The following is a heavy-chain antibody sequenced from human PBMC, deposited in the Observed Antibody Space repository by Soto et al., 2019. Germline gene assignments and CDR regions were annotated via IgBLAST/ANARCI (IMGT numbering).Heavy chain of an antibody. D-gene: IGHD2-2*02. CDR2: ISYDGSNK. Sequence: VQLVVSGGGLVQPGGSLRLSCAASGFTFTTYWMHWVRQAPGKGLEWVAVISYDGSNKYYADSVKGRFTISRDNSKNTLYLQMNSLRAEDTAVYYCAKDRLVVVPAAIRFYYYYGMDVWGQGTTVTVSS. J-gene: IGHJ6*02. CDR1: GFTFTTYW. V-gene: IGHV3-30*18. CDR3: AKDRLVVVPAAIRFYYYYGMDV.